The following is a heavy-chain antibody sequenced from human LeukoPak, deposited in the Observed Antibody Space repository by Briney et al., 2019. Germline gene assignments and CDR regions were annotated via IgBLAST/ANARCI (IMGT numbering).Heavy chain of an antibody. J-gene: IGHJ4*02. CDR3: ASLRRLVPPRY. D-gene: IGHD6-6*01. CDR1: GFTFSSYW. V-gene: IGHV3-7*01. Sequence: PGGSLRLSCAASGFTFSSYWISWVRQAPGKGLEWVANIKQDGSEKYYVDSVKGRFTISRDNAKNSPYLQMNSLRAEDTAVYYCASLRRLVPPRYWGQGTLVTVSS. CDR2: IKQDGSEK.